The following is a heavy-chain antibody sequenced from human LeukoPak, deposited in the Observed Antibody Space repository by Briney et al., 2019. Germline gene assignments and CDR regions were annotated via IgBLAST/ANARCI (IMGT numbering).Heavy chain of an antibody. D-gene: IGHD6-6*01. CDR2: ISGSGGST. V-gene: IGHV3-23*01. Sequence: GGSLRLSCEASGFTFSSYAMSWVRQAPGKGLEWVSAISGSGGSTYYADSVKGRITISRDNSKNTLYLQMNSLRAEDTAVYYCAKKRHSSSSGPTLPYFDYWGQGTLVTVSS. J-gene: IGHJ4*02. CDR1: GFTFSSYA. CDR3: AKKRHSSSSGPTLPYFDY.